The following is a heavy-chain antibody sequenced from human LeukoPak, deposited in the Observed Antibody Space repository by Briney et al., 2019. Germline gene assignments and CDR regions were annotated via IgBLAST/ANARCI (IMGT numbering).Heavy chain of an antibody. Sequence: GASVKVSCKTSGYTFTNFGLSWLRQAPGQGLEWIGWISSYNTNRKYAHKFQGRVTMTTDTSTNTGYMELRSLKSDGTAVYYCAREPQQMVRSDNWFDSWSQGTLVSVSS. J-gene: IGHJ5*01. V-gene: IGHV1-18*01. CDR3: AREPQQMVRSDNWFDS. CDR1: GYTFTNFG. D-gene: IGHD6-13*01. CDR2: ISSYNTNR.